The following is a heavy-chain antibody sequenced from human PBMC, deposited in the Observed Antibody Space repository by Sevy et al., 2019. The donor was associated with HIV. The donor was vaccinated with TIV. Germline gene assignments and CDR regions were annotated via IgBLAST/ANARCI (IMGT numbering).Heavy chain of an antibody. CDR2: ISDTGTST. CDR1: GFTFRTFA. Sequence: GGSLRLSCAASGFTFRTFAMSWVRQAPGKGLQWVSSISDTGTSTYYAETVEGRFTISRDNSKKTLYLQMNSLRAEDTALYYCAKYAGDFPHFDYWGQGTLVTVSS. J-gene: IGHJ4*02. CDR3: AKYAGDFPHFDY. D-gene: IGHD7-27*01. V-gene: IGHV3-23*01.